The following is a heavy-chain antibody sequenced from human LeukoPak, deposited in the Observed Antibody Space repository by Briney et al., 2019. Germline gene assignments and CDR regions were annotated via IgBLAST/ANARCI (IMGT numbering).Heavy chain of an antibody. CDR2: ISSSSTI. Sequence: PGGSLRLSCAASGFTFSSNGMNWVRQAPGKGLEWVSYISSSSTIYYADSVKGRFTISRDNAKNSLYLQMNSLRAEDTAVYYCATYRSYYYMDVWGKGTTVTVSS. CDR3: ATYRSYYYMDV. D-gene: IGHD1-1*01. V-gene: IGHV3-48*01. CDR1: GFTFSSNG. J-gene: IGHJ6*03.